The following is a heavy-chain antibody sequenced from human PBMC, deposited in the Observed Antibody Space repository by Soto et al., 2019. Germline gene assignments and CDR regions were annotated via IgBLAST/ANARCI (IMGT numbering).Heavy chain of an antibody. D-gene: IGHD6-13*01. CDR3: ARDRHSSPRGFDP. V-gene: IGHV3-21*01. J-gene: IGHJ5*02. CDR1: GFTFSSYS. CDR2: ISSSSSYI. Sequence: PGGSLRLSCAASGFTFSSYSMNWVRQAPGKGLEWVSSISSSSSYIYYADSVKGRFTISRDNAKNSLYLQMNSLRAEDTAVYYCARDRHSSPRGFDPWGQGTLVTVPS.